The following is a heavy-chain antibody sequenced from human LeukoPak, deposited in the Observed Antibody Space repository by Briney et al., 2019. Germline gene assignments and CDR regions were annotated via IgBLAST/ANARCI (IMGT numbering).Heavy chain of an antibody. CDR2: IFGSGGNP. J-gene: IGHJ4*02. V-gene: IGHV3-23*01. CDR3: AKTTTGYSSGRYPGWPVDY. CDR1: GFTFTSYA. D-gene: IGHD6-19*01. Sequence: GGSLRLSCAASGFTFTSYAMYWVRQAPGKGLEWVSGIFGSGGNPHYADSVKGRFTISRDNSKDTVYLQMNSLRAEDTAVYYCAKTTTGYSSGRYPGWPVDYWGQGTLVTVSS.